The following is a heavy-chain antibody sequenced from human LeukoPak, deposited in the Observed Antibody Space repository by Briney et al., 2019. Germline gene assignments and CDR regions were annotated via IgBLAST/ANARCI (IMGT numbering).Heavy chain of an antibody. J-gene: IGHJ4*02. CDR3: AKDQYYYDSSGYSGSDY. CDR1: GLTFSSYA. V-gene: IGHV3-23*01. D-gene: IGHD3-22*01. CDR2: ISGSGGST. Sequence: PGGSLRLSCAASGLTFSSYAMSWVRQAPGKGLEWVSAISGSGGSTYYADSVKGRFTISRDNSKNTLYLQMNSLRAEDTAVYYCAKDQYYYDSSGYSGSDYWGQGTLVTVSS.